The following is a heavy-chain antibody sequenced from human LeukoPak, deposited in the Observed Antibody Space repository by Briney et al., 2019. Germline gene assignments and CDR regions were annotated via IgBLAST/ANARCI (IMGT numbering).Heavy chain of an antibody. J-gene: IGHJ4*02. D-gene: IGHD6-19*01. CDR2: IYYSGST. V-gene: IGHV4-59*08. CDR3: ARLPSSHLDY. Sequence: PSETLSLTCTVSGGSISSYYWSWIRQPPGKGLEWIGYIYYSGSTNYNPSLKSRVTISVDTSKNQFSLKLSSVTAADTAVYYCARLPSSHLDYWGQGTLVTVSS. CDR1: GGSISSYY.